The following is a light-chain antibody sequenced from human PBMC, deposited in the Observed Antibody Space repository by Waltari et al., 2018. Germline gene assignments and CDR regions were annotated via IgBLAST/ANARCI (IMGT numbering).Light chain of an antibody. Sequence: DIQMTQSPSTLSESVGDRVTITCRTSQSISPWLAWYQQKPGKAPKLLISKASSLESVVPSRFSGSGAGTLFTLTISSLQSDDFATYYCQHFITYPRTFGQGTKVEIK. CDR1: QSISPW. CDR3: QHFITYPRT. CDR2: KAS. J-gene: IGKJ1*01. V-gene: IGKV1-5*03.